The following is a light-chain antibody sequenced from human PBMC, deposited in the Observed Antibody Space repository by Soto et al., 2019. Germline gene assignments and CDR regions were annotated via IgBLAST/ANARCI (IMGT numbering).Light chain of an antibody. CDR3: CSFAGISTFVV. CDR1: SSDVGSYNL. J-gene: IGLJ2*01. Sequence: QSALTQPASVSGSPGQSITISCSGTSSDVGSYNLVSWYQQHPGKAPKLMIYEGSKRPSGVSSRFSGSKSGNTASLTISGLQAEDEADYYCCSFAGISTFVVFGGGTKLTVL. V-gene: IGLV2-23*03. CDR2: EGS.